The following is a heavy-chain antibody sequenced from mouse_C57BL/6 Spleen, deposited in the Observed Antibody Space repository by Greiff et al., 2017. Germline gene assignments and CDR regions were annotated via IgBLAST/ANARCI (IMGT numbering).Heavy chain of an antibody. J-gene: IGHJ4*01. Sequence: VKLMESGAELARPGASVKLSCKASGYTFTSYGISWVKQRTGQGLEWIGEIYPRSGNTYYNEKFKGKATLTADKSSSTAYMELRSLTSEDSAVYFCARGGAITTVVAPLDYWGQGTSVTVSS. D-gene: IGHD1-1*01. CDR1: GYTFTSYG. V-gene: IGHV1-81*01. CDR2: IYPRSGNT. CDR3: ARGGAITTVVAPLDY.